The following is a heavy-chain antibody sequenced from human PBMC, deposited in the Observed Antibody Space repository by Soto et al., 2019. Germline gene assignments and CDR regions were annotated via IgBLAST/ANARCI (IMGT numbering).Heavy chain of an antibody. CDR1: GFTFSSYS. CDR2: ISSSSSTI. Sequence: EVQLVESGGGLVQPGGSLRLSCAASGFTFSSYSMNWVRQAPGKGLEWVSYISSSSSTIYYADSVKGRFTISRDNAKNAMYLHMHSLRDEDTAVYYCARSQYYYGSGSYYNVPDYGMDVWGQGTTVTVSS. D-gene: IGHD3-10*01. J-gene: IGHJ6*02. V-gene: IGHV3-48*02. CDR3: ARSQYYYGSGSYYNVPDYGMDV.